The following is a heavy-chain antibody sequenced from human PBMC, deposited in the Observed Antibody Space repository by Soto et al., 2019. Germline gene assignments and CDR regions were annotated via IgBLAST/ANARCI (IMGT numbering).Heavy chain of an antibody. D-gene: IGHD6-25*01. CDR1: GFSFDIDV. Sequence: GGSLRLSCAASGFSFDIDVLHWVRQVPGKGLEWVSGISWNSDTTGYADSVKGRFTISRDNAKNSLYLQMSSLRAEDTALYYCARGLGFSFYYIEVWGKGTTVTVSS. CDR2: ISWNSDTT. V-gene: IGHV3-9*01. J-gene: IGHJ6*03. CDR3: ARGLGFSFYYIEV.